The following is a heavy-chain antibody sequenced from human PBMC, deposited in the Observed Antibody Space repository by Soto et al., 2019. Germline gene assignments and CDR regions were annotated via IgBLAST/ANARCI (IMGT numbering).Heavy chain of an antibody. D-gene: IGHD2-15*01. CDR2: ISAYNGNT. Sequence: ASVKVSCKASGYSFTSYGISWVRQAPGQGLEWMGWISAYNGNTNYAQKLQGRVTMTTDTSTSTAYMELRSLRSDDTAVYYCASHSPVTPSAFDIWGQGTMVTVSS. CDR1: GYSFTSYG. CDR3: ASHSPVTPSAFDI. J-gene: IGHJ3*02. V-gene: IGHV1-18*01.